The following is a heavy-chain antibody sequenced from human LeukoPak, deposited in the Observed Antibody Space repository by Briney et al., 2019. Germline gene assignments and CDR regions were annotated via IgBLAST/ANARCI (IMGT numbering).Heavy chain of an antibody. J-gene: IGHJ4*02. Sequence: PSETLSLTCTVSGYSISSGYYWGWIRQPPGKGLEWIGSIYHSGSTYYNPSLKSRVTISVDTSKNQFSLKLSSVTAADTAVYYCARVLDSSGYREFDYWGQGTLVTVSS. V-gene: IGHV4-38-2*02. CDR3: ARVLDSSGYREFDY. CDR2: IYHSGST. D-gene: IGHD3-22*01. CDR1: GYSISSGYY.